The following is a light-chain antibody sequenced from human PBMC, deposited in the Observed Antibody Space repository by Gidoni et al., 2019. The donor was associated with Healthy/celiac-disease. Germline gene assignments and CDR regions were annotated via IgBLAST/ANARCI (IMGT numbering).Light chain of an antibody. V-gene: IGLV1-40*01. CDR3: HSYDSSLSGSYV. J-gene: IGLJ1*01. Sequence: QSVLQQPPSVSGAPGQRVTISCTRSSSNIGAGYDVHWYQQLPGTAPKLLIYGHSNRPSWVPDRFSGSNSVTSASLAITGLQAEDEADYYFHSYDSSLSGSYVFGTGTKVTVL. CDR1: SSNIGAGYD. CDR2: GHS.